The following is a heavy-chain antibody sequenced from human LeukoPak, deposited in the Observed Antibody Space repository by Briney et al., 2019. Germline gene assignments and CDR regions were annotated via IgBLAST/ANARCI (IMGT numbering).Heavy chain of an antibody. CDR2: IRSKAYGGTT. J-gene: IGHJ2*01. CDR3: TRAYTANGYFDL. Sequence: GGSLRLSCTASGFTFGDYAMIWVRQAPGKGLEWVGCIRSKAYGGTTEYAESLKGRFTIYRDDSKRIAYLQMNSLKTEDKAVYYCTRAYTANGYFDLWGRGTLVTVSS. D-gene: IGHD5-18*01. CDR1: GFTFGDYA. V-gene: IGHV3-49*04.